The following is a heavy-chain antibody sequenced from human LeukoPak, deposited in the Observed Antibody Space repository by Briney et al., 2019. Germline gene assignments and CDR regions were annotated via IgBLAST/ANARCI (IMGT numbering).Heavy chain of an antibody. CDR3: ASSSTFPRKGMDV. J-gene: IGHJ6*02. V-gene: IGHV4-39*01. CDR1: GGSISSSNYY. Sequence: SETLSLTCTVSGGSISSSNYYWGWIRQPPGKGLEWIGSIYFSGSTYYNPSLKSRVTISIGTSKNQFSLKVNSVTAADTAVFYCASSSTFPRKGMDVWGQGTTVTVSS. CDR2: IYFSGST. D-gene: IGHD6-13*01.